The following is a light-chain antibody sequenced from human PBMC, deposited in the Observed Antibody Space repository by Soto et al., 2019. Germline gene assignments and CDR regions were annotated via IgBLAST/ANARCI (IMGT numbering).Light chain of an antibody. CDR3: QQYNSFIWT. Sequence: DIQMTQSPSTLSASVGDRVTIICRASQSISSWLDWYQQKAGKAPKLLISKASNLDSGVPSRFSGSGSGTEFNLTISSLQPEDFATYYCQQYNSFIWTFGQGTKVDIK. CDR1: QSISSW. CDR2: KAS. V-gene: IGKV1-5*03. J-gene: IGKJ1*01.